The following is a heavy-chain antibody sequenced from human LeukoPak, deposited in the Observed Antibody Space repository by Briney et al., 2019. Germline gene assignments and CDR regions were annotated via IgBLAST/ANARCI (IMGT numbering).Heavy chain of an antibody. CDR1: GGSFSSSTYY. CDR3: ARERGPGVERYFDY. V-gene: IGHV4-39*07. J-gene: IGHJ4*02. Sequence: SETLSLTCTVSGGSFSSSTYYWGWIRQPPGKGLEWIGSIYYSVSTYYNPSLKSRVTISVDTSKNQFSLKLSSVTAADTAVYYCARERGPGVERYFDYWGQGTLVTVSS. CDR2: IYYSVST. D-gene: IGHD3-10*01.